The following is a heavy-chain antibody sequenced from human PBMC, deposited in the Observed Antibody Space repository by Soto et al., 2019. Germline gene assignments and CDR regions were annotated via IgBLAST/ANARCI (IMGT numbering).Heavy chain of an antibody. CDR1: GFTFDDYA. D-gene: IGHD4-17*01. Sequence: GGSLRLSCAASGFTFDDYAMHWVRQAPGKGLEWVSGISWNSGSIGYADSVKGRFTISRDNAKNSLYLQMNSLRAEDTALYYCAKDIGGDPGDYTDYFDYWGQGTLVTVSS. J-gene: IGHJ4*02. V-gene: IGHV3-9*01. CDR2: ISWNSGSI. CDR3: AKDIGGDPGDYTDYFDY.